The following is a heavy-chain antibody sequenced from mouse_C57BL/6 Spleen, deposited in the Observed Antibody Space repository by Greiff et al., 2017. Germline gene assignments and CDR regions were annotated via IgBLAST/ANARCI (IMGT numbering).Heavy chain of an antibody. J-gene: IGHJ3*01. CDR3: ASLYDYAWFAY. D-gene: IGHD2-4*01. CDR2: IWSGGST. V-gene: IGHV2-2*01. Sequence: QVQLKESGPGLVQPSQSLSITCTVSGFSLTSYGVHWVRQSPGKGLEWLGVIWSGGSTDYNAAFISRLSISKDNSKSQVFFKMKSLQADDTAIYYCASLYDYAWFAYWGQGTLVTVSA. CDR1: GFSLTSYG.